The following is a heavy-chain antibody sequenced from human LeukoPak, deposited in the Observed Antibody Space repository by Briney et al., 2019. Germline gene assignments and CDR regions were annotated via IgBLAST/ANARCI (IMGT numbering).Heavy chain of an antibody. J-gene: IGHJ4*02. CDR3: AKDRGRQWLVLTRTGAPYYFDY. CDR2: ISGSGGST. CDR1: GFTFSSYA. D-gene: IGHD6-19*01. Sequence: GGSLRHSCAASGFTFSSYAMSWVRQAPGKGLEWVSAISGSGGSTYYADSVKGRFTISRDNSKNTLYLQMNSLRAEDTAVYYCAKDRGRQWLVLTRTGAPYYFDYWGQGTLVTVSS. V-gene: IGHV3-23*01.